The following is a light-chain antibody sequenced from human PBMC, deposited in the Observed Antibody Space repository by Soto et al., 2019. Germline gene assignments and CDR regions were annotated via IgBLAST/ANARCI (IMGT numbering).Light chain of an antibody. CDR2: GAS. CDR1: RSVSSGQ. V-gene: IGKV3-20*01. J-gene: IGKJ1*01. Sequence: EIVLTQSPGTLSLSPGERATLSCRASRSVSSGQLAWYQQKPGQAPRLLIYGASSRATGVPDRFSGSGSGTDFTLTIGRLEPEDFAVYYCQQYSDSPRTFGQGTRVEIK. CDR3: QQYSDSPRT.